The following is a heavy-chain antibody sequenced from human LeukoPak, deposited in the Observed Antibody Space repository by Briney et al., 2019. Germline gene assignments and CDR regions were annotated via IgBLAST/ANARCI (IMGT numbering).Heavy chain of an antibody. CDR2: ISAYNGNT. J-gene: IGHJ4*02. Sequence: ASVKVSCKASGYTFTSYGISWVRQAPGQGLEWMGWISAYNGNTNYAQKLQGRVTMTTDTSTSTAYMELRSLRSDDTAVHYCARVTSQGIAVAGTHSYFDYWGQGTLVTVSS. V-gene: IGHV1-18*01. CDR3: ARVTSQGIAVAGTHSYFDY. CDR1: GYTFTSYG. D-gene: IGHD6-19*01.